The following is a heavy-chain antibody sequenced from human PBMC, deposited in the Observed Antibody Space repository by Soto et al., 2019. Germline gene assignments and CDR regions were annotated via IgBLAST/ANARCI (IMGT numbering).Heavy chain of an antibody. CDR1: GDTFTTHT. D-gene: IGHD2-15*01. CDR2: IIPLLGLT. Sequence: QVQLSQSGAEVKRPGSSVKVSCHASGDTFTTHTITWVRQAPGQGLEWVGRIIPLLGLTDYAQKFQGRVVITADKSTSTTDMALSRLSFDATALYGCARAQYCKVPACFGYPDIGGRGTAVTVSS. CDR3: ARAQYCKVPACFGYPDI. V-gene: IGHV1-69*02. J-gene: IGHJ6*03.